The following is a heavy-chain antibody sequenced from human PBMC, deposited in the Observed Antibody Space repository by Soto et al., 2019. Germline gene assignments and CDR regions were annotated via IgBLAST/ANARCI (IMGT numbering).Heavy chain of an antibody. CDR1: GFTFSNYE. D-gene: IGHD6-19*01. CDR3: VRAWAGY. CDR2: ITRSSDTT. J-gene: IGHJ4*02. V-gene: IGHV3-48*03. Sequence: EVQLVESGGGLVQPGGSLRLSCAASGFTFSNYEMIWVRQAPGKGLEWVSYITRSSDTTYYADSVEGRFTISRDNPKNTLYLQMNSLRAEDTAVYYCVRAWAGYWGQGTLVTVSS.